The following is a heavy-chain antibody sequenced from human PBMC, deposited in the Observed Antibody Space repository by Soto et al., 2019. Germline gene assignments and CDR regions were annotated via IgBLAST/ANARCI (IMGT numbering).Heavy chain of an antibody. CDR3: ARATPGQWLENYYYYGMDV. J-gene: IGHJ6*02. CDR2: IIPIFGTA. Sequence: GASVKVSCKASGGTFSSYAISWVRQAPGQGLEWMGGIIPIFGTANYAQKFQGRVTITADESTSTAYMELSSLRSEDTAVYYCARATPGQWLENYYYYGMDVWGQGTTVTVSS. CDR1: GGTFSSYA. D-gene: IGHD6-19*01. V-gene: IGHV1-69*13.